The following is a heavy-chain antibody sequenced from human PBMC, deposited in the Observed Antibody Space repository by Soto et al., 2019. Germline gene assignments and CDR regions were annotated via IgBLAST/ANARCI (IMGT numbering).Heavy chain of an antibody. CDR2: INPAGTIT. V-gene: IGHV3-74*01. CDR3: TSDTFGLRDT. D-gene: IGHD3-16*01. J-gene: IGHJ5*02. CDR1: GFPFSHYW. Sequence: MQMVESGGGSVQPGGALRLSCAASGFPFSHYWMPWVRQTPGKGLVWVSRINPAGTITNYADSVEGRFTISRDNADSALFLQMNSLSAEDTAIYYCTSDTFGLRDTWGQGTLVTVSS.